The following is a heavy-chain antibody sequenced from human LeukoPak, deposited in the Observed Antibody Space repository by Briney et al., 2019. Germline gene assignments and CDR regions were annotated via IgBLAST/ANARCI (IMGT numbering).Heavy chain of an antibody. D-gene: IGHD2-21*02. CDR1: GGSISSGGYY. Sequence: PSETLSLTCTVSGGSISSGGYYWSWIRQHPGKGLEWIGYIYYSGSTYYNPSLKSRVTISVDTSKNQFSLKLSSVTAADTAVYYCARAVLAYCGGDCYSLNWFDPWGQGTLVTVSS. J-gene: IGHJ5*02. V-gene: IGHV4-31*03. CDR3: ARAVLAYCGGDCYSLNWFDP. CDR2: IYYSGST.